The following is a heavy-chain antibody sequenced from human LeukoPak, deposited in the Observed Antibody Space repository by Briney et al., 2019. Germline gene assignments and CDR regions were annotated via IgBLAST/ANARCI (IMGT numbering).Heavy chain of an antibody. J-gene: IGHJ4*02. CDR1: GFTFSDHY. D-gene: IGHD4/OR15-4a*01. CDR3: ARSMYGEGRRIIDFDY. Sequence: GGSLRLSCAASGFTFSDHYIDWVRQAPGKGLEGVARTRNKVNSYTTAYAASVTGRFTVSRDDSGNSVYLQMNSLKIEDTAVYYCARSMYGEGRRIIDFDYWGQGSLLTVSS. V-gene: IGHV3-72*01. CDR2: TRNKVNSYTT.